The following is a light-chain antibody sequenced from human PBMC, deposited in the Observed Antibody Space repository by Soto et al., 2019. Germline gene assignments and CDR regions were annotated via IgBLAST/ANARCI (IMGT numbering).Light chain of an antibody. Sequence: DIQMTQSPSSLSASVGDRVTITCRASQSISIRLNWYQQKPGKAPKLLIYTASTLQSGVPSRFSGSGSGTDFTLTISSLQPEDSATYNWQQSYSTPPDTFGQGTKLEIK. CDR2: TAS. J-gene: IGKJ2*01. CDR1: QSISIR. CDR3: QQSYSTPPDT. V-gene: IGKV1-39*01.